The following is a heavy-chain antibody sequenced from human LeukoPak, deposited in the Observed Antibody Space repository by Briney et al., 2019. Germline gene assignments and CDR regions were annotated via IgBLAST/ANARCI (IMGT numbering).Heavy chain of an antibody. D-gene: IGHD2-2*01. CDR3: ARPNCSSTSCYLTDAFDI. CDR1: GYTFTSYG. J-gene: IGHJ3*02. V-gene: IGHV1-18*01. CDR2: ISAYNGNT. Sequence: ASVKVSCKAFGYTFTSYGISWVRQAPGQGLEWMGWISAYNGNTNYAQKLQGRVTMTTDTSTSTAYMELRSLRSDDTAVYYCARPNCSSTSCYLTDAFDIWGQGTMVTVSS.